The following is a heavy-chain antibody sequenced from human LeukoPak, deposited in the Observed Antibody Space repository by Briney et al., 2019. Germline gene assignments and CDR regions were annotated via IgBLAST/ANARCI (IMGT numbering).Heavy chain of an antibody. D-gene: IGHD1-26*01. CDR3: ARSPRLRRYGYGPWELPVSYFDN. Sequence: PSETLSLTCAVSGGSISSGGYSWSWIRQPPGKGLEWIGCIYISGSPSYNPSLKSRVTISVDTSKNQFSLKLSSVTAAESAVYYCARSPRLRRYGYGPWELPVSYFDNWGQGTLVTVSS. V-gene: IGHV4-61*08. J-gene: IGHJ4*02. CDR2: IYISGSP. CDR1: GGSISSGGYS.